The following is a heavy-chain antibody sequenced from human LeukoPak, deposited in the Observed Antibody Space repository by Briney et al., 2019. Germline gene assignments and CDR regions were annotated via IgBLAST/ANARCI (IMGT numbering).Heavy chain of an antibody. D-gene: IGHD3-22*01. CDR2: INPNSGGT. J-gene: IGHJ4*02. Sequence: ASVKVSCKASGGTFSSYAISWVRQAPGQGLEWMGWINPNSGGTNYAQKFQGRVTMTRDTSISTAYMELSRLRSDDTAVYYCARAEGPYYYDSSGYLPGYWGQGTLVTVSS. CDR3: ARAEGPYYYDSSGYLPGY. CDR1: GGTFSSYA. V-gene: IGHV1-2*02.